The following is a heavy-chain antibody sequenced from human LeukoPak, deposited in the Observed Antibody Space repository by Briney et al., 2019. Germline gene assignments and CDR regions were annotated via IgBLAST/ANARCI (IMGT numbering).Heavy chain of an antibody. CDR1: GYTFTSYY. J-gene: IGHJ4*02. V-gene: IGHV1-46*01. D-gene: IGHD5-12*01. CDR3: ATSRTKKVDSGYHTTFDY. CDR2: INPSGGST. Sequence: ASVKVSCKASGYTFTSYYMHWVRQAPGQGLEWMGIINPSGGSTSYAQKFQGRVTTTRDTSTSTVYMELSSLRSEDTAVYYCATSRTKKVDSGYHTTFDYWGQGTLVTVSS.